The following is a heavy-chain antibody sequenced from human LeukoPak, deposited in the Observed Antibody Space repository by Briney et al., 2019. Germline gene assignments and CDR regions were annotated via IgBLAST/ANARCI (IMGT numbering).Heavy chain of an antibody. D-gene: IGHD3-10*02. CDR1: GFTFSNYW. V-gene: IGHV3-7*01. Sequence: GGSLRLSCAASGFTFSNYWMYWVRQAPGKGLEWVANIKRDGSEKYYVDSVKGRFTISRDNAKNSLYLQMNSLRAEDTAVYYCAELGITMIGGVWGKGTTVTISS. CDR3: AELGITMIGGV. J-gene: IGHJ6*04. CDR2: IKRDGSEK.